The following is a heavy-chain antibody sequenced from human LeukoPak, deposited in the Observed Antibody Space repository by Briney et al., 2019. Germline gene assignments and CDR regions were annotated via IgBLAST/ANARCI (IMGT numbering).Heavy chain of an antibody. Sequence: ASVKVSCKASGYTFTGYYMHWVRQAPGQGLEWMGWINPNSGGTNYAQKFQGRVTMTRDTSISTAYMELSRLRSDDTAVYYCARDYYDSSGYPFDYWGQGTLVTVPS. CDR3: ARDYYDSSGYPFDY. V-gene: IGHV1-2*02. CDR1: GYTFTGYY. CDR2: INPNSGGT. D-gene: IGHD3-22*01. J-gene: IGHJ4*02.